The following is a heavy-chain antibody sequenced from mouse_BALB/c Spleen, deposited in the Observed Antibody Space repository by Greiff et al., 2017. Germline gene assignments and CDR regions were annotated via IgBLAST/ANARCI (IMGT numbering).Heavy chain of an antibody. CDR2: VNPYNGGT. CDR1: GYTFTDYY. V-gene: IGHV1-19*01. J-gene: IGHJ2*01. Sequence: EVQLQQSGPELVKPGASVKMSCKASGYTFTDYYMDWVKQSHGESFEWIGRVNPYNGGTSYNQKFKGKATLTVDKSSSTAYMELNSLTSEDSAVYYCAREITTATYYFDYWGQGTTLTVSS. CDR3: AREITTATYYFDY. D-gene: IGHD1-2*01.